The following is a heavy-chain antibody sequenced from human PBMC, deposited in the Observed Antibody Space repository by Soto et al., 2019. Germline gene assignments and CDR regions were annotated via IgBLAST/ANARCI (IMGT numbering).Heavy chain of an antibody. CDR3: ARTGYSSGWYGRHYYYYGMDV. Sequence: PSQTLSLTCAISGDSVSSNSAAWNWIRQSPSRGLEWLGRTYYRSKWYNDYAVSVKSRITINPDTSKNQFSLQLNSVTPEDTAVYYCARTGYSSGWYGRHYYYYGMDVSGQATTVTVSS. J-gene: IGHJ6*02. D-gene: IGHD6-19*01. CDR1: GDSVSSNSAA. V-gene: IGHV6-1*01. CDR2: TYYRSKWYN.